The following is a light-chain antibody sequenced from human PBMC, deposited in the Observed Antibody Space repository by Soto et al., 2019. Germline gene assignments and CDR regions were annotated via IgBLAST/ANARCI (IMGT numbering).Light chain of an antibody. J-gene: IGKJ2*01. CDR2: AAS. V-gene: IGKV1-39*01. CDR1: QSISSY. CDR3: QQSYSTPT. Sequence: DIQMTQSPSSLSASVGDRVTITCRASQSISSYLNWYQQKPGKAPKLLIYAASSLQSGVPSRFSGSGSGTDCTLTISSLQPEDFVTYYCQQSYSTPTFGQGIKLEIK.